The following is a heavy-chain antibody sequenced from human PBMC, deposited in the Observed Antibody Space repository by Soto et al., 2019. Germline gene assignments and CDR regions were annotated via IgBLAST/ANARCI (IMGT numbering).Heavy chain of an antibody. J-gene: IGHJ4*02. CDR3: ARGGRRWPPDY. CDR1: GFTFSSYA. Sequence: GGSLRLSCAASGFTFSSYAMHWVRQAPGKGLEWVSYISSSGSTIYYADSVKGRFTISRDNAKNSLYLQMNSLRAEDTAVYYCARGGRRWPPDYWGQGTLVTVSS. V-gene: IGHV3-48*04. CDR2: ISSSGSTI. D-gene: IGHD1-26*01.